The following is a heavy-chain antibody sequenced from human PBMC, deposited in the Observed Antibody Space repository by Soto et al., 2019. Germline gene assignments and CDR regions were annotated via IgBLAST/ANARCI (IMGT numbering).Heavy chain of an antibody. CDR2: INPNSGGT. CDR1: GYTFTGYY. J-gene: IGHJ4*02. Sequence: SVKVSCKASGYTFTGYYMHWVRQAPGQGLEWMGWINPNSGGTNYAQKFQGRVTMTRDTSISTAYMELSRLRSDDTAVYYCARGLPPYSGSGDFAYGGQGPLVTVPS. CDR3: ARGLPPYSGSGDFAY. V-gene: IGHV1-2*02. D-gene: IGHD6-13*01.